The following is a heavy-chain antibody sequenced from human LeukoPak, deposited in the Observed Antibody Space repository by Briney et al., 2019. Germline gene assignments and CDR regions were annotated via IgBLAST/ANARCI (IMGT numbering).Heavy chain of an antibody. V-gene: IGHV4-59*01. D-gene: IGHD6-19*01. CDR1: GGSISSYY. CDR3: ARGSSDWTDDASDI. Sequence: PSETLSLTCTVSGGSISSYYWSWIRQPPGKGLEWIGYIYYSGSTNYNPSLKSRVTISVDTSKNQFSLKLSSVTAADTAVYYCARGSSDWTDDASDIWGQGTMVTVSS. CDR2: IYYSGST. J-gene: IGHJ3*02.